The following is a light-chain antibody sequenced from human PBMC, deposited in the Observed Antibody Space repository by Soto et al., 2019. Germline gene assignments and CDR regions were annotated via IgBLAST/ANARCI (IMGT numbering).Light chain of an antibody. V-gene: IGKV3-20*01. CDR2: GAS. J-gene: IGKJ1*01. CDR1: QSVSTIF. Sequence: EIVLTQSPGTLSLSPGEGATLSCRASQSVSTIFFAWYQQKPGQAPRLLIYGASTRATGIPDRLSGSGSGTDFTLTISRLEPEDFAVYYCQQYGKTSWTFGQGTKVEIK. CDR3: QQYGKTSWT.